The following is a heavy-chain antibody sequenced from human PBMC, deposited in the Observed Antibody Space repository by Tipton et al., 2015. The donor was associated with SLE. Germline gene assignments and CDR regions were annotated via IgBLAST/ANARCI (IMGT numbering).Heavy chain of an antibody. Sequence: QSGAEVKKPGASVKVSCKASGYTFTSYGISWVRQAPGQGLEWMGWISAYNGNTNYAQKLQGRVTMTTDTSTSTAYMELRSLRSDDTAMYYCATSNYDSSGPNWFDPWGQGTLVTVSS. V-gene: IGHV1-18*01. CDR3: ATSNYDSSGPNWFDP. J-gene: IGHJ5*02. D-gene: IGHD3-22*01. CDR1: GYTFTSYG. CDR2: ISAYNGNT.